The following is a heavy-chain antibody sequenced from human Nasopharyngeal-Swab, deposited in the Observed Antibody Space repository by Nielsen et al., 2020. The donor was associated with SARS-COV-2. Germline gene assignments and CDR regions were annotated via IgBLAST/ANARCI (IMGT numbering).Heavy chain of an antibody. CDR1: GFTFSSSW. Sequence: GESLKISCAASGFTFSSSWMQWVRQAPGKGLAWVSRINRDGSTITYADSVKGRFTISRDNAKNTLYLQMNSLRAEDTAVYYCAKDGYYDFWSGYQKPKGGYMDVWGKGTTVTVSS. D-gene: IGHD3-3*01. CDR3: AKDGYYDFWSGYQKPKGGYMDV. J-gene: IGHJ6*03. CDR2: INRDGSTI. V-gene: IGHV3-74*01.